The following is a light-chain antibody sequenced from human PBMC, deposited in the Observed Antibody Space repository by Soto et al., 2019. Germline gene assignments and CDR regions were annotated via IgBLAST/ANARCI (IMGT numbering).Light chain of an antibody. J-gene: IGKJ1*01. CDR2: GAS. V-gene: IGKV1-27*01. CDR1: QGISEY. Sequence: DIQMAQSPSSLSASIGDRVTVTCRASQGISEYLPWYQQRPGNAPNLLIYGASILQSGVPSRFSGSGSGTHFTLTISSLQPEDVATYYCHSYNSIPRTFGQGTTVEIK. CDR3: HSYNSIPRT.